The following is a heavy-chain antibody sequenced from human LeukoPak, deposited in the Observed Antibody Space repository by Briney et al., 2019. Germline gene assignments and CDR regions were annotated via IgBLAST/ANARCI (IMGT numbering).Heavy chain of an antibody. CDR1: GGSISSYY. CDR2: IYYSGST. V-gene: IGHV4-59*01. J-gene: IGHJ4*02. CDR3: ARHLVGATSHFDY. Sequence: SETLSLACTVSGGSISSYYWSWIRQPPGKGLEWIGYIYYSGSTNYNPSLKSRVTISVDTSKNQSSLKLSSVTAADTAVYYCARHLVGATSHFDYWGQGTLVTVSS. D-gene: IGHD1-26*01.